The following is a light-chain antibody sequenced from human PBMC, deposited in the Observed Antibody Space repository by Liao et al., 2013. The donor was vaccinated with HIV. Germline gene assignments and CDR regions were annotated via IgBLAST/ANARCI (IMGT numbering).Light chain of an antibody. CDR2: QDD. V-gene: IGLV3-1*01. Sequence: YEVTQPPSVSVSPGQTARITCSGNKLGDRYACWYQQKPGQSPVLVIYQDDRRPSGIPERFAGSNSGDTATLTISGTQAMDEADYYCQAWDSTTGGVFGGGTKLTVL. CDR1: KLGDRY. CDR3: QAWDSTTGGV. J-gene: IGLJ3*02.